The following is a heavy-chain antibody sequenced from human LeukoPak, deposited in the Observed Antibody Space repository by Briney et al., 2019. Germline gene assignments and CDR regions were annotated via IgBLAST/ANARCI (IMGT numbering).Heavy chain of an antibody. J-gene: IGHJ5*02. CDR3: ARASMVPLYNWFDP. Sequence: PSETLSLTCTVSGGSISSYYWSWIRQPAGKGLEWIGRIYTSGGTNYNPPLKSRVTMSVDTSKNQFSLNLSSVTAADTAVYHCARASMVPLYNWFDPWGQGTLVTVSS. V-gene: IGHV4-4*07. CDR2: IYTSGGT. D-gene: IGHD2-8*01. CDR1: GGSISSYY.